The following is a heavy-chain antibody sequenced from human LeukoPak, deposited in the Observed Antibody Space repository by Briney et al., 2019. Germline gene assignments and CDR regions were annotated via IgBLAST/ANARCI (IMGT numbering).Heavy chain of an antibody. CDR3: AKVSGWAYFDS. J-gene: IGHJ4*02. CDR2: ISDGGADT. V-gene: IGHV3-23*01. CDR1: GFTFTSYV. D-gene: IGHD6-19*01. Sequence: GGSLRLSCAASGFTFTSYVMSWVRQAPGKGLKRVSAISDGGADTFYADSVKGRFTISRDNSKNTLYLQMNSLRAEDTAVYYCAKVSGWAYFDSRGRGTLVTVSS.